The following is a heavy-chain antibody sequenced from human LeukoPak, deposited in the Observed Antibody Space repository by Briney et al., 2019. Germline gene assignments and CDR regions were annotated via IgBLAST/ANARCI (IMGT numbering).Heavy chain of an antibody. CDR2: ISDSSTYS. D-gene: IGHD6-6*01. J-gene: IGHJ4*02. CDR3: ARSYSSYSFDY. Sequence: SGGSLRLSCAASGFTFSDYYMSWVRQAPGKGLEWVSYISDSSTYSKYADSVKGRFTISRDNAKNSPYLQMNSLRAEDTAVYYCARSYSSYSFDYWGQGTLVTVSS. CDR1: GFTFSDYY. V-gene: IGHV3-11*03.